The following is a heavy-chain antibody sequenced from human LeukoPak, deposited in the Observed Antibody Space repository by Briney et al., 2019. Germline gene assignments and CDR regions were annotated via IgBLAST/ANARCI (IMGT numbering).Heavy chain of an antibody. CDR3: ARDQLYCSGGICYFDY. J-gene: IGHJ4*02. D-gene: IGHD2-15*01. V-gene: IGHV3-74*03. CDR2: INSDGRST. CDR1: GFSFGSYW. Sequence: PGGSLRLSCAASGFSFGSYWMHWVRQAPGEGLVWVSRINSDGRSTTSADSVKGRFTISRDNAKNTLYLQMNSLRTEDTAVYYCARDQLYCSGGICYFDYWGQGTLVTVSS.